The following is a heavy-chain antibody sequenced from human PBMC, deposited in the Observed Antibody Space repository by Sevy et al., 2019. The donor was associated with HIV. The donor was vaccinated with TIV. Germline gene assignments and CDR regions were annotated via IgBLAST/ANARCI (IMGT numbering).Heavy chain of an antibody. D-gene: IGHD2-2*02. CDR3: ARSPEFQYQMLYGRQKNNGMDV. CDR2: ITSGSTYT. Sequence: GGSLRLSCAASGFSFSTYSMNWVRQAPGKGLEWVSSITSGSTYTYYVDSVKGRFSISRDNAKNSVFLQMNSLSAEDTAVYYCARSPEFQYQMLYGRQKNNGMDVWGQGTTVTVSS. V-gene: IGHV3-21*01. J-gene: IGHJ6*02. CDR1: GFSFSTYS.